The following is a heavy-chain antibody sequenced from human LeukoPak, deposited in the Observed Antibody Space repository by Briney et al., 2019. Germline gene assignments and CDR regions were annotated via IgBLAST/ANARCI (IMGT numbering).Heavy chain of an antibody. V-gene: IGHV1-8*01. D-gene: IGHD2-2*01. J-gene: IGHJ6*02. CDR3: ARGYCSSTSCYAYYYYGMDV. Sequence: ASVKVSCKASGYTFTSYDINWVRQAPGQGLEWMGWMNPNSGNTGYAQKFQGRVTMTRNTSISTAYMELSSLRSEDTAVYYCARGYCSSTSCYAYYYYGMDVWGQGTTVTVSS. CDR1: GYTFTSYD. CDR2: MNPNSGNT.